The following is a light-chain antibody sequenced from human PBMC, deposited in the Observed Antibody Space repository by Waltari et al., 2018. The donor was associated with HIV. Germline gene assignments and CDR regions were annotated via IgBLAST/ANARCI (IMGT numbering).Light chain of an antibody. J-gene: IGLJ2*01. CDR2: KDS. Sequence: SYELTQPPSVSVSPGQTARITCSGDALPKQYAYWYQQKPGQAPVLGIYKDSERPSGSPVRFSGSSSGTTVTLTISGVQAEDEADYYCQSADSSGTYVVFGGGTKLTVL. V-gene: IGLV3-25*03. CDR1: ALPKQY. CDR3: QSADSSGTYVV.